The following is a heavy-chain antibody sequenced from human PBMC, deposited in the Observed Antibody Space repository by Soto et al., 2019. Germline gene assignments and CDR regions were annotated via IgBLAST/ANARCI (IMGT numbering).Heavy chain of an antibody. D-gene: IGHD3-16*01. CDR3: ARVGGINWFDP. J-gene: IGHJ5*02. V-gene: IGHV4-31*03. CDR1: GGSISSGGYY. CDR2: ISYSGST. Sequence: QVQLQESGPGLVKPSQTLSLTCTVSGGSISSGGYYWSWIRQHPGKGLEWIGYISYSGSTYYNTSLNSRVTISVDTSKNQFSLKLSSVTAADTAVYYCARVGGINWFDPCGQVTLVTVSS.